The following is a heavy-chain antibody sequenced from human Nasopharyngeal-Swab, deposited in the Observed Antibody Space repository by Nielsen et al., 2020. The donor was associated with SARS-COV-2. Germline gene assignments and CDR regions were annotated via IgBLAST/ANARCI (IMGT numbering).Heavy chain of an antibody. V-gene: IGHV3-30*18. Sequence: GESLKISCAAFGFTLSDYAMHWVRQAPGKGLEWVALFSYDGSKSYFADSMKGRFSISRDNIKNMLYLQMDSLRADDTAVYYCAKDHFYDSGSYDRLYFDFWGQGTLVTVSS. CDR1: GFTLSDYA. D-gene: IGHD3-10*01. CDR2: FSYDGSKS. J-gene: IGHJ4*02. CDR3: AKDHFYDSGSYDRLYFDF.